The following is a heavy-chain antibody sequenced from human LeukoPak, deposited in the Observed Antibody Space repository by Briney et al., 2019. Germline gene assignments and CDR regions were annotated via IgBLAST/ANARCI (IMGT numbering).Heavy chain of an antibody. J-gene: IGHJ4*02. V-gene: IGHV3-20*04. D-gene: IGHD5-18*01. Sequence: PGGSLRLSCAASGFTFDDYGMSWVRQAPGKGLEWVSGINWNGGSTGYADSVKGRFTIPRDNAKNSLYLQMNSLRAEDTALYYCARDNVDTAMVTRFFPPDYWGQGTLVTVSS. CDR2: INWNGGST. CDR1: GFTFDDYG. CDR3: ARDNVDTAMVTRFFPPDY.